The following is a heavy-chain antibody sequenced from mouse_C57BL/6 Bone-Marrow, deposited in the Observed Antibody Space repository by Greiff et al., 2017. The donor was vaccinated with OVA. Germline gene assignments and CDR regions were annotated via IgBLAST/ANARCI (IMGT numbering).Heavy chain of an antibody. Sequence: QVQLKESGAELVKPGASVKLSCKASGYTFTSYWMHWVKQRPGQGLEWIGMIHPNSGSTNYNEKFKSKATLTVAKSSSTAYMQLSSLTSEDSAVYYCRYYYGIWGQGTTLTVSS. CDR2: IHPNSGST. V-gene: IGHV1-64*01. CDR3: RYYYGI. J-gene: IGHJ2*01. CDR1: GYTFTSYW. D-gene: IGHD1-1*01.